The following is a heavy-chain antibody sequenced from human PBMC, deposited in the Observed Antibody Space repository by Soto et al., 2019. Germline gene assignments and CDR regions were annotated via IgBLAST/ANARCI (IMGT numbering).Heavy chain of an antibody. J-gene: IGHJ4*02. D-gene: IGHD6-13*01. CDR2: INPNSGGT. V-gene: IGHV1-2*02. Sequence: QVQLVQSGAEVKKPGASVKVSCKASGYTFTGYYMHWVRQAPGQGLEWMGWINPNSGGTNYAQKFQGRVTMTRDTSISTAYMELSRLRSDDTAVYYCARLMSFIAAAGRSDYWGQGTLVTVSS. CDR1: GYTFTGYY. CDR3: ARLMSFIAAAGRSDY.